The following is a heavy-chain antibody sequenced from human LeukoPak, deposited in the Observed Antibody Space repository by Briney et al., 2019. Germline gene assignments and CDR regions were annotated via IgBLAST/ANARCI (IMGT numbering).Heavy chain of an antibody. CDR2: IYYSGST. D-gene: IGHD5-12*01. Sequence: SETLSLTCTVSGCSISSGGYYWIWIPQPPGKGLEWIGYIYYSGSTYYNPSLKSRVTISVDTSKNQFSLKLSSVTAADTAVYYCARDIVATTNWFDPWGQGTLVTVSS. CDR3: ARDIVATTNWFDP. V-gene: IGHV4-31*03. J-gene: IGHJ5*02. CDR1: GCSISSGGYY.